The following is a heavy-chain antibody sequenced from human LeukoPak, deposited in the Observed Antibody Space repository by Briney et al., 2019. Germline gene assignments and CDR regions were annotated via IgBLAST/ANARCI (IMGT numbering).Heavy chain of an antibody. CDR3: ARDRMVRGVIGY. Sequence: GGSLRLSCAASGCTFSSYAMSWVRQAPGKGLEWVSAISGGGGSTYYADSVKGRSTISRDNSKNTLYLQMNSLRAEDTAVYYCARDRMVRGVIGYWGQGTLVTVSS. CDR2: ISGGGGST. J-gene: IGHJ4*02. CDR1: GCTFSSYA. V-gene: IGHV3-23*01. D-gene: IGHD3-10*01.